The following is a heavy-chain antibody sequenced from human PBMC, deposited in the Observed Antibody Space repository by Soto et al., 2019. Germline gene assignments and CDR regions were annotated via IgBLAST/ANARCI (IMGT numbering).Heavy chain of an antibody. Sequence: QMQLVESGGGVVQPGRSLRVSCETSGFAFSYYGIHWVRKAPGKGLEWVADISHDGKDKWYADSVKGRFTISRDNSENTLHLQMNGLRSEDTAVYFCASGEGRNGHDTRFDYWGQGTLVTVSS. CDR1: GFAFSYYG. D-gene: IGHD3-10*01. V-gene: IGHV3-30*03. CDR3: ASGEGRNGHDTRFDY. CDR2: ISHDGKDK. J-gene: IGHJ4*02.